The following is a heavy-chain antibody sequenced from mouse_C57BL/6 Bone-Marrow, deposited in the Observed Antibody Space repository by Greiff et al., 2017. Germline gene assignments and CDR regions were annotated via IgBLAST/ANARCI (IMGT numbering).Heavy chain of an antibody. J-gene: IGHJ3*01. V-gene: IGHV5-17*01. Sequence: EVKLVESGGGLVKPGGSLKLSCAASGFTFSDYGMHWVRQAPEKGLEWVAYISSGSSTIYYADTVKGRFTISRDNAKNTLFLQMTSLRSEDTAMYYCARPYDYVGGGPWFAYWGQGTLVTVSA. CDR1: GFTFSDYG. CDR2: ISSGSSTI. CDR3: ARPYDYVGGGPWFAY. D-gene: IGHD2-4*01.